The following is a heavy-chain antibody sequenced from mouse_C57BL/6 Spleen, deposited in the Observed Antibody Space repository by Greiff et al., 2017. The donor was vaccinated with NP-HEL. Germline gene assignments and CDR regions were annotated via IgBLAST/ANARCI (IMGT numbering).Heavy chain of an antibody. J-gene: IGHJ4*01. Sequence: VQLQQSGAELVKPGASVKLSCTASGFNITDYYMHWVKQRTEQGLEWIGRIDPEDGDTKYAPKFQGKATITADTSSNTAYLQLSSLTSEDTAVYYCARISYGNYGGYYAMDYWGQGTSVTVSS. CDR2: IDPEDGDT. CDR3: ARISYGNYGGYYAMDY. CDR1: GFNITDYY. V-gene: IGHV14-2*01. D-gene: IGHD2-1*01.